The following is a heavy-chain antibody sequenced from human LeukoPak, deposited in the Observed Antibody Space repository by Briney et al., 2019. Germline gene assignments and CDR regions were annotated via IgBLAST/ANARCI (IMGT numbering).Heavy chain of an antibody. Sequence: PSETLSLTCAVSGDSITSSSCNWSWIRQPPGKGLEWIGYIHYSGTTYYNPSLKGRLSISIDTTKNQFSLKLNSLTAADTAVYYCARDTAMVAIDYWGQGALVTVSS. CDR3: ARDTAMVAIDY. CDR2: IHYSGTT. V-gene: IGHV4-30-4*01. D-gene: IGHD5-18*01. CDR1: GDSITSSSCN. J-gene: IGHJ4*02.